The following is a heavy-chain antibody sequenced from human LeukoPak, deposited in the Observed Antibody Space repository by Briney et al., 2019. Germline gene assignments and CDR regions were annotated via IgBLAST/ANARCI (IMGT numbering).Heavy chain of an antibody. V-gene: IGHV3-49*04. J-gene: IGHJ4*02. Sequence: PGRSLRLSCTGSGFSFGDYTITWVRQAPGKGLEWLGFIRTKVYGGTTEYAASVKDRFTISRDDFKSIAHLQMNSLKIEDTALYLCIRDVPSGGYSHGCFDYWGQGTLVTVSS. CDR2: IRTKVYGGTT. D-gene: IGHD5-18*01. CDR1: GFSFGDYT. CDR3: IRDVPSGGYSHGCFDY.